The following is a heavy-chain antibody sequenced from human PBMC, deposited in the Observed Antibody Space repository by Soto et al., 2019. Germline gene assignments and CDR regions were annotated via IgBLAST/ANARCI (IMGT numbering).Heavy chain of an antibody. D-gene: IGHD2-2*01. J-gene: IGHJ6*02. CDR3: AREVWCSSTSCKYSKYYYYYGMDV. CDR2: INPNSGGT. Sequence: GXSVKVSCKASGYTFTGYYMHWVRQAPGQGLEWMGWINPNSGGTNYAQKFQGWVTMTRDTSISTAYMELSRLRSDDTAVYYCAREVWCSSTSCKYSKYYYYYGMDVWGQGTTVTVSS. V-gene: IGHV1-2*04. CDR1: GYTFTGYY.